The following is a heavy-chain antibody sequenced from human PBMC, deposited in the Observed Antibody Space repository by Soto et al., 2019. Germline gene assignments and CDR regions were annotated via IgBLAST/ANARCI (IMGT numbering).Heavy chain of an antibody. D-gene: IGHD3-9*01. V-gene: IGHV5-51*01. Sequence: PGESLKISCKGSGYSFTSYWIGWVRQMPGKGLEWMGIIYPGNSDTRYSPSFQGQVTISADKSISTAYLQCSSLKASDTAMYYCARQAEYYDILTGPTNYYYYGMDVWGQGTTVTVSS. J-gene: IGHJ6*02. CDR3: ARQAEYYDILTGPTNYYYYGMDV. CDR1: GYSFTSYW. CDR2: IYPGNSDT.